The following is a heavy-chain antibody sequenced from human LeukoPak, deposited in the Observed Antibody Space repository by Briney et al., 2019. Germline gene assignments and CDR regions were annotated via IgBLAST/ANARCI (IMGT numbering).Heavy chain of an antibody. CDR1: GFTFSSYG. J-gene: IGHJ4*02. D-gene: IGHD3-10*01. CDR3: ARDLSEYYGSGALFDY. V-gene: IGHV3-30*02. CDR2: IRYDGSNK. Sequence: GGSLRLSCAASGFTFSSYGMHWVRQAPGKGLEWVAFIRYDGSNKYYADSVKGRFTISRDNSKNTLYLQMNSLRAEDTAVYYCARDLSEYYGSGALFDYWGQGTLVTVSS.